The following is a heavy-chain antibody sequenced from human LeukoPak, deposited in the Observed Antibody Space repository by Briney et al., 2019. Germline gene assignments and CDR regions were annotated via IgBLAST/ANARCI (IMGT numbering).Heavy chain of an antibody. J-gene: IGHJ4*02. CDR2: IVGSGISI. CDR3: ASQMGLEY. Sequence: GGSLRLSCAASGYTFSSYNMHWVRQAPGKGLEWVSSIVGSGISIYYADSVKGRFTISRDNAKNSLSLQMSSLRAEDTAVYYCASQMGLEYWGQGALVTVSS. D-gene: IGHD2-8*01. CDR1: GYTFSSYN. V-gene: IGHV3-21*01.